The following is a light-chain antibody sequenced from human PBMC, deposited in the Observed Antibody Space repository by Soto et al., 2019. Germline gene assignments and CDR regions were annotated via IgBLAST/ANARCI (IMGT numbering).Light chain of an antibody. CDR1: QSVSSN. V-gene: IGKV3-11*01. CDR2: DAS. Sequence: EIVLTQSPATLSLSPGERATLSCRASQSVSSNLAWYQQKPGQAPRLLIYDASNRATGIPARFSGSGSGTEFTLTISRLEPEDFAVYYCQRGDTFGQGTRLEI. CDR3: QRGDT. J-gene: IGKJ5*01.